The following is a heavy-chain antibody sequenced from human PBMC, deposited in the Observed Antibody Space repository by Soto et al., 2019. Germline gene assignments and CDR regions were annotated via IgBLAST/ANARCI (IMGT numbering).Heavy chain of an antibody. CDR1: GGSISNHY. J-gene: IGHJ6*02. CDR3: ARQGFGKLHGLVDV. D-gene: IGHD3-10*01. CDR2: IYHSGST. Sequence: QLQLQESGPGLVNPSETLSLTCTVSGGSISNHYCSWFRQPPGKGLEWIGYIYHSGSTSYNPSLKSRVTMSVDSSKNQFSLMLNSVTATDTAIYYCARQGFGKLHGLVDVWGQGTTVTVSS. V-gene: IGHV4-59*08.